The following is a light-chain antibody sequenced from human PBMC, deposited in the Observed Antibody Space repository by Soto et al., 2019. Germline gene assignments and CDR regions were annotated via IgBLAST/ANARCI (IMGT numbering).Light chain of an antibody. CDR3: LLDFRYFWA. V-gene: IGKV1-6*01. J-gene: IGKJ1*01. CDR1: QAINTY. CDR2: AAV. Sequence: IRLTQSPESLAASVGDTVTITCWASQAINTYLNWYQQKPGGAPKILIYAAVGLKTGVPSRFSGSGSGTDFTLTISSLQPEDFATYYCLLDFRYFWAFGQGTKVDIE.